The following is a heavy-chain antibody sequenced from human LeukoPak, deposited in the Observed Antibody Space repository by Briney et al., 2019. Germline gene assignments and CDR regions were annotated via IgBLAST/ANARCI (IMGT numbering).Heavy chain of an antibody. CDR3: ARENLWFGELDYYYYYMDV. CDR2: IIPIFGTA. V-gene: IGHV1-69*05. D-gene: IGHD3-10*01. J-gene: IGHJ6*03. Sequence: SSVKVSCKASGGTFSSYAISWVRQAPGQGLEWMGRIIPIFGTANYAQKFQGRVTITTDESTSTAYMKLSSLRSEDTAVYYGARENLWFGELDYYYYYMDVWGKGTTVTVSS. CDR1: GGTFSSYA.